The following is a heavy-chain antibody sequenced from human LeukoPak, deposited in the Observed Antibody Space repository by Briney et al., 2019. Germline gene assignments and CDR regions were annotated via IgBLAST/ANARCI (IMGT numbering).Heavy chain of an antibody. CDR1: GYTLTSYY. CDR3: ARGELVGLGATSAGWFDP. Sequence: ASVKVSCKASGYTLTSYYLHWVRQAPGQGLEWMGRINPNSGGTNYAQKFQGRVTMTRDTSISTAYMEMSRLRSDDTTVYYCARGELVGLGATSAGWFDPWGQGTLVTVSS. CDR2: INPNSGGT. D-gene: IGHD1-26*01. J-gene: IGHJ5*02. V-gene: IGHV1-2*06.